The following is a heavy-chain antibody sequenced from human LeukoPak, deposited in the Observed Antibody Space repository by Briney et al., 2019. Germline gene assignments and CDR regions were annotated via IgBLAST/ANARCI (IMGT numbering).Heavy chain of an antibody. Sequence: SETLSLTCTVSGGSISSGGYYWSWIRQPPGKGLEWIGYIYHSGSTYYNPSLKSRVTISVDRSKNQFSLKLSSVTAADTAVYYCAREAAGYCSSTSCPGNWFDPWGQGTLVTVSS. CDR2: IYHSGST. J-gene: IGHJ5*02. V-gene: IGHV4-30-2*01. CDR3: AREAAGYCSSTSCPGNWFDP. CDR1: GGSISSGGYY. D-gene: IGHD2-2*01.